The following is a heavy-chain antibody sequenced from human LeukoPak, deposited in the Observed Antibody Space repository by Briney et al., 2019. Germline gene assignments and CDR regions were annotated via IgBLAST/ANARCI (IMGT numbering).Heavy chain of an antibody. V-gene: IGHV3-23*01. CDR3: AKRPLVAVNFDY. D-gene: IGHD2-15*01. CDR2: ISGSGGST. CDR1: GFTLSSYA. J-gene: IGHJ4*02. Sequence: GGSLRLSCAASGFTLSSYAMSWVRQAPGKGLEWVSAISGSGGSTYYADSVKGRFTISRDNSKNTLYLQMNSLRAEDTAVYYCAKRPLVAVNFDYWGQGTLVTVSS.